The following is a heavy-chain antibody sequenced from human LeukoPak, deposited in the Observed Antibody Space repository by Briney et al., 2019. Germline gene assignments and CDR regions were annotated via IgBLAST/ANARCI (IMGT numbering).Heavy chain of an antibody. CDR3: ARVSWFGELTPYFDY. J-gene: IGHJ4*02. Sequence: ESSETLSLTCAVSGGSISSGDYSWSWIRQPPGKGLGWIGYIYHSGNTYYNPSLKSRVTISVDRSKNQFSLKLSSVTAADTAVYYCARVSWFGELTPYFDYWGQGTLVTVS. V-gene: IGHV4-30-2*01. CDR1: GGSISSGDYS. CDR2: IYHSGNT. D-gene: IGHD3-10*01.